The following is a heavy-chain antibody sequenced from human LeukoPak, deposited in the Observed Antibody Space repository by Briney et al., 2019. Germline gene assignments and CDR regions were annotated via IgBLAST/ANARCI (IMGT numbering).Heavy chain of an antibody. CDR1: GGSISSYH. J-gene: IGHJ4*02. CDR2: IYYSGST. V-gene: IGHV4-59*01. CDR3: ARGRQYTGGVDY. D-gene: IGHD2-2*02. Sequence: SETLSLTCTVSGGSISSYHWSWIRQPPGKGLEWIGYIYYSGSTNYNPSLKSRVTISVDTSKNQFSLRLSSVTAADTAVYYCARGRQYTGGVDYWGQGTLVTVSS.